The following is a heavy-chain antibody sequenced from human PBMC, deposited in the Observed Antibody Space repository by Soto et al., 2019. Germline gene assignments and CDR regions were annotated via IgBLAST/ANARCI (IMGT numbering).Heavy chain of an antibody. CDR3: AGGSGRYYYWDY. CDR1: GGSISSYY. CDR2: IYYSGST. V-gene: IGHV4-59*08. D-gene: IGHD3-10*01. Sequence: SETLSLTCTVSGGSISSYYWNWIRQPPGKGLEWIGYIYYSGSTNYNPSLKSRVTISVDTSKNQFSLKLSSVTAADTAVYYCAGGSGRYYYWDYWGQGTLVTVSS. J-gene: IGHJ4*02.